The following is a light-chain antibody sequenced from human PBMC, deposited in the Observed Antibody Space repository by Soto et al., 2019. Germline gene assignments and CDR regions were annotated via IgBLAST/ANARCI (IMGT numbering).Light chain of an antibody. V-gene: IGKV1-27*01. CDR2: AAS. J-gene: IGKJ4*01. CDR1: QGIGNY. Sequence: DIQMTQSPSSLSASVGDRVTITCRASQGIGNYLAWYQQKPGKVPKLLIYAASTLHSGVPSRFSGSGSGTDFTLTISTLQPEDVATYYCQKYNSVPLTFGGGTKVEIK. CDR3: QKYNSVPLT.